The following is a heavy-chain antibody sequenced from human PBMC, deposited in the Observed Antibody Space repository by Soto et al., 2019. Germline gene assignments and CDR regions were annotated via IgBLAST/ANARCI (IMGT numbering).Heavy chain of an antibody. J-gene: IGHJ4*02. V-gene: IGHV3-21*01. CDR3: ARDTIYRRNWNSPVDY. CDR2: ISSSSSYI. CDR1: GFTFSSYS. D-gene: IGHD1-7*01. Sequence: PGGSLRLSCAASGFTFSSYSMNWVRQAPGKGLEWVSSISSSSSYIYYADSVKGRFTISRDNAKNSLYLQMNSLRAEDTAVYYCARDTIYRRNWNSPVDYWGQGTLVTVSS.